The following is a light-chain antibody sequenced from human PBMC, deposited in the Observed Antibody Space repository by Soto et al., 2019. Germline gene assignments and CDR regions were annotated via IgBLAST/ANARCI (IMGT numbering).Light chain of an antibody. J-gene: IGLJ3*02. CDR2: DVT. CDR1: SSDVGGYNR. CDR3: CSYAGRYSWV. Sequence: QSALTQPPSVSGSPGQAGTISCTGTSSDVGGYNRVSWYQQPPATAPKLIIYDVTKRPSGVPDRFYGSTSGNTASLPISGLQAEDEAEYYCCSYAGRYSWVFGGGTQLPV. V-gene: IGLV2-11*01.